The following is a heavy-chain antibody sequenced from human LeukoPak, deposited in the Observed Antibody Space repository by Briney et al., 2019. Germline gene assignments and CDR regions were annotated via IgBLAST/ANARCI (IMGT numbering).Heavy chain of an antibody. CDR1: GFTFSSYG. J-gene: IGHJ4*02. CDR3: AKDDYYDTSGYRD. Sequence: GSLRLSCAASGFTFSSYGMHWVRQAPGKGLEWVAFIRYDGSNKYYADSVKGRFTISRDNSKNTLYLHVNSLRPEDTAVYYCAKDDYYDTSGYRDWGQGTLVTVSS. D-gene: IGHD3-22*01. V-gene: IGHV3-30*02. CDR2: IRYDGSNK.